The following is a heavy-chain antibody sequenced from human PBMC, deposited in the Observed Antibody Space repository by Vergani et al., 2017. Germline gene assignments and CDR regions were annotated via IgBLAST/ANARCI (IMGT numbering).Heavy chain of an antibody. CDR3: ARHSGSRNYYCCGMDV. J-gene: IGHJ6*02. CDR2: IYPGDSDT. CDR1: GYSFTSYW. D-gene: IGHD1-26*01. V-gene: IGHV5-51*01. Sequence: EVQLVQSGAEVKKPGESLKISCKGSGYSFTSYWIGWVRQMPGKGLEWMGIIYPGDSDTRYSPSFQGQGTISADKSISTAYLQWSSLKASNTAMYYCARHSGSRNYYCCGMDVWGQGTTVTVSS.